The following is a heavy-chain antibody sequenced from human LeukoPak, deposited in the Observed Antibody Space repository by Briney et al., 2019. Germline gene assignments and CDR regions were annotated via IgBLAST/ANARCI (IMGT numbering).Heavy chain of an antibody. D-gene: IGHD1-26*01. V-gene: IGHV4-34*01. J-gene: IGHJ4*02. CDR1: GGSFSGYY. CDR3: ARAVGITTALFDY. CDR2: IYHSGST. Sequence: SETLSLTCAVYGGSFSGYYWSWIRQPPGKGLEWIGSIYHSGSTYYNPALKSRVTISVDTSKNQFSLKLSSVTAADTAVYYCARAVGITTALFDYWGQGTLVTVSS.